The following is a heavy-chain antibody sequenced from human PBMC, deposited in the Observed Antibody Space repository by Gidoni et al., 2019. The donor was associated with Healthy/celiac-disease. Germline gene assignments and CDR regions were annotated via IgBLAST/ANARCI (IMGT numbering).Heavy chain of an antibody. CDR3: AKGEGYCTNGVCGPFDI. D-gene: IGHD2-8*01. J-gene: IGHJ3*02. CDR1: GAPFSTYG. Sequence: QVQLVESGGGGVQPGRSLRHSCAASGAPFSTYGMHWVRQAPGKGLEWVAVISYDGSNKYYADSVKGRFTISRDNSKNTLYLQMNSLRAEDTAVYYCAKGEGYCTNGVCGPFDIWGQGTMVTVSS. CDR2: ISYDGSNK. V-gene: IGHV3-30*18.